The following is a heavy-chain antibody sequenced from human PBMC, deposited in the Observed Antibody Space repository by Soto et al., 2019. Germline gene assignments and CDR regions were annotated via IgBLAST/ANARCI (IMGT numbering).Heavy chain of an antibody. J-gene: IGHJ5*02. Sequence: SVEPTWKAPRDRIACNYRNWVQQAPRQGLEWLGVINPHGGSTAYAQKFKGRVTLTRDTSASTVYMEVSSLTSEDTAMYYCARSSGGNFGIIIEGTNWFAPWGQATLVTVSS. CDR2: INPHGGST. CDR1: RDRIACNY. V-gene: IGHV1-46*01. D-gene: IGHD1-26*01. CDR3: ARSSGGNFGIIIEGTNWFAP.